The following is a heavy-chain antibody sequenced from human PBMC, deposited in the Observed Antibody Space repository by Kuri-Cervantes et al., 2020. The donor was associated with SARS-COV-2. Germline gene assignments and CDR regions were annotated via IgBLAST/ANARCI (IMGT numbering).Heavy chain of an antibody. D-gene: IGHD2-15*01. J-gene: IGHJ5*02. V-gene: IGHV4-34*01. CDR1: GGSFSGYY. Sequence: SETLSLTCAVYGGSFSGYYWSWIRQPPGKGLEWIGEINHSGSTNYNQPHKSRVTISVDTSKNQFSLKLSSVTAADTAVYYCARGRQFWDIVVVVAARWFDPWGQGTLVTVS. CDR2: INHSGST. CDR3: ARGRQFWDIVVVVAARWFDP.